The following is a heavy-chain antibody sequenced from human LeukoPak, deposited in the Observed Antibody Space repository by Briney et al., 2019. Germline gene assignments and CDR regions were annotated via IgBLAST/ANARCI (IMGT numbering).Heavy chain of an antibody. V-gene: IGHV3-7*01. D-gene: IGHD4-17*01. J-gene: IGHJ4*02. CDR2: IKEDGSEK. Sequence: GGSLRLSCLASGFTFTNYWMSWLRQAPGKGLEWVANIKEDGSEKYYMDSVEGRFTISRDNARNSLYLQMNSLRAEDTAMYYCARDPDYAPDYWGQGTLVTVSS. CDR1: GFTFTNYW. CDR3: ARDPDYAPDY.